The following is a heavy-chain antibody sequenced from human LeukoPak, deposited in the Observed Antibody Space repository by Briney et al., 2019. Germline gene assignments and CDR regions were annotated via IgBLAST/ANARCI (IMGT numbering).Heavy chain of an antibody. CDR3: AKGVAVAEFDY. V-gene: IGHV3-23*01. D-gene: IGHD6-19*01. Sequence: GALRLSCAASGFTFSSYAMSWVRQAPGKGLEWVSAVSGSGGSTYYADSVKGRFTISRDNSKNTLYLQMNSLRAEDTAVYYCAKGVAVAEFDYWGQGTLVTVSS. J-gene: IGHJ4*02. CDR2: VSGSGGST. CDR1: GFTFSSYA.